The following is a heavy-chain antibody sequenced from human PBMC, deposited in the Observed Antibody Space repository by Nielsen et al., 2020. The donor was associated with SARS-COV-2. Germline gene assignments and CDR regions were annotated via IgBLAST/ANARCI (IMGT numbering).Heavy chain of an antibody. Sequence: PTLVKPTQTLTLTCSFSGFSLTTSKMCVSWIRQPPGKALEWLALIDWDDETLYSTSLKTRLTISKDTSKSQVVLTMTNMDPVDTATYYCARTSATGYSDFWGQGALVTVSS. V-gene: IGHV2-70*01. CDR1: GFSLTTSKMC. CDR3: ARTSATGYSDF. CDR2: IDWDDET. D-gene: IGHD5-12*01. J-gene: IGHJ4*02.